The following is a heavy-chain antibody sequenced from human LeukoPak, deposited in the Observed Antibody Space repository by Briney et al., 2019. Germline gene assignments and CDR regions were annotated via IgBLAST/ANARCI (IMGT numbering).Heavy chain of an antibody. CDR3: ARDPYSYGYVNY. J-gene: IGHJ4*02. Sequence: PGGSLRLSCAASGFTSSSYAMHWVRQAPGKGLEWVAVISYDGSNKYYADSVKGRFTISRDNSKNTLYLQMNSLRAEDTAVYYCARDPYSYGYVNYWGQGTLVTVSS. D-gene: IGHD5-18*01. CDR1: GFTSSSYA. CDR2: ISYDGSNK. V-gene: IGHV3-30*04.